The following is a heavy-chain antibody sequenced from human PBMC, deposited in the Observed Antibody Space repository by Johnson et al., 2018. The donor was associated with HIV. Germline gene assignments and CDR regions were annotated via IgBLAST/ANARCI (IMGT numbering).Heavy chain of an antibody. CDR3: AREQELIGERAFDI. V-gene: IGHV3-53*01. D-gene: IGHD6-13*01. CDR2: IYSDGST. Sequence: VQLVESGGGLIQPGGSLRLSCAASGFTVSSNYMSWVRQAPGKGLEWVSIIYSDGSTYFADSVKGRFPISRDNSKNTLFLQMNSLRVEDTAVYYCAREQELIGERAFDIWGQGTMVTVSS. CDR1: GFTVSSNY. J-gene: IGHJ3*02.